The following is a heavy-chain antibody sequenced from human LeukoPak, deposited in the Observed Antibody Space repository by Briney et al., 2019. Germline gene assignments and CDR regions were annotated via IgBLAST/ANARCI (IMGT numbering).Heavy chain of an antibody. J-gene: IGHJ4*02. CDR2: ISTSGAST. D-gene: IGHD5-18*01. Sequence: GGSLRLSCAASGFTFSIEMNWVRQAPGKGVEWISYISTSGASTYYADSVKGRFTVSRDHAKNSMYLRMDTLRAEDTAVYYCARERGYNYGYSGYYDQWGQGILVTVSS. CDR3: ARERGYNYGYSGYYDQ. CDR1: GFTFSIE. V-gene: IGHV3-48*03.